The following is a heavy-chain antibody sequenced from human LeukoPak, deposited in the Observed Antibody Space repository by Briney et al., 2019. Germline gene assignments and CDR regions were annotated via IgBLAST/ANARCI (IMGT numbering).Heavy chain of an antibody. CDR3: AREGFLDY. J-gene: IGHJ4*02. CDR2: ITYDGITE. V-gene: IGHV3-30*03. CDR1: GFTFSRCG. Sequence: PGGSLRLSCAASGFTFSRCGMHWVRQAPGKGLEWVAVITYDGITEYFEDSVKGRFTISRDTSKSTLYLQMNSLRAEDTAVYYCAREGFLDYWGQGTLVTVSS. D-gene: IGHD2/OR15-2a*01.